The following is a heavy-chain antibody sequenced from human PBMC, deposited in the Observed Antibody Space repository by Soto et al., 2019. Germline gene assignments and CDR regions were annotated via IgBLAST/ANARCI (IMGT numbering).Heavy chain of an antibody. CDR2: INHSGST. Sequence: QVQLQQWGAGLLKPSETLSLTCAVYGGSFSGYYWSWIRQPPGKGLEWIGEINHSGSTNYNPSLKSRVTISVDTSKNQFSLKLSSVTAADTAVYYCARGRYCSSTSCYRDYYYYYGMDVWGQGTTVTVSS. J-gene: IGHJ6*02. CDR3: ARGRYCSSTSCYRDYYYYYGMDV. CDR1: GGSFSGYY. D-gene: IGHD2-2*02. V-gene: IGHV4-34*01.